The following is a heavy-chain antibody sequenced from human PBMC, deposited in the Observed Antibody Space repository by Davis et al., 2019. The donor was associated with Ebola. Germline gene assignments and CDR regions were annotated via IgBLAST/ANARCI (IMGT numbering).Heavy chain of an antibody. D-gene: IGHD6-13*01. V-gene: IGHV6-1*01. J-gene: IGHJ4*02. Sequence: SQTLSLTCAISGDSVSRKSGAWNWIRQSPSRGLEWLGRTYYRSKWYTDYAVSVRGRITINPDTSKNQFSLQLNSVTPEDTAVYYCAREGIAAVGTPFDYWGQGTLVIVSS. CDR2: TYYRSKWYT. CDR3: AREGIAAVGTPFDY. CDR1: GDSVSRKSGA.